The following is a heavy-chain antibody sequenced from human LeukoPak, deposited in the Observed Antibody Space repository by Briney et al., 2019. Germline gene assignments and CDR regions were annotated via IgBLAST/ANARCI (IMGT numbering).Heavy chain of an antibody. D-gene: IGHD1-26*01. CDR1: GYTITGYY. Sequence: ASVKVSCKASGYTITGYYMDWVRQAPGQGLEWMGWINPNSGDTNYAQKFQGRVTMTRDTSISTAYMELRRLTSDDTAVYYCARSIVGSTVGYWGQGTLVTVSS. J-gene: IGHJ4*02. CDR2: INPNSGDT. CDR3: ARSIVGSTVGY. V-gene: IGHV1-2*02.